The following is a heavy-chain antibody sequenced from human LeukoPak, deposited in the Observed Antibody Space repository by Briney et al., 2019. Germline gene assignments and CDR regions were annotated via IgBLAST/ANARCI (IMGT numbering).Heavy chain of an antibody. D-gene: IGHD6-19*01. CDR2: IWYDGSNK. CDR3: ARALRSGWYLDY. J-gene: IGHJ4*02. Sequence: GGSLRLSCAASGFTFSSYGMHWVRQAPGKGLEWVAVIWYDGSNKYYADPVKGRFTISRDNSKNTLYLQMNSLRAEDTAVYYCARALRSGWYLDYWGQGTLVTVSS. CDR1: GFTFSSYG. V-gene: IGHV3-33*01.